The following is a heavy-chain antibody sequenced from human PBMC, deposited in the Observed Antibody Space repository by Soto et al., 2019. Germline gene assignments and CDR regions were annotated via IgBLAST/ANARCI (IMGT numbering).Heavy chain of an antibody. Sequence: KPSETLSLTCTVSGGSVNSYYWSWIRQPPGKGLEWIGYIFYSGSTKSNPSLKSRVTMSVDMSKNQFSLRLTSVTAADTAVYYCARVFPSYCGGDCSYFDSWGQGTLVTVS. CDR3: ARVFPSYCGGDCSYFDS. J-gene: IGHJ4*02. CDR1: GGSVNSYY. CDR2: IFYSGST. D-gene: IGHD2-21*02. V-gene: IGHV4-59*02.